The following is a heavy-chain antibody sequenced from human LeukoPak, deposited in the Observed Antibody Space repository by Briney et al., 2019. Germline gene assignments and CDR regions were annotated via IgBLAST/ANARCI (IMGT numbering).Heavy chain of an antibody. J-gene: IGHJ4*02. CDR3: TRDRGAMNDFDY. Sequence: PGGSLRLSCTDSGFSFSSYAMHWVRQSPGKGLEWVAVTSSHGNDGFYADSVKGRFTISRDNSKKTLYLQMDSLRPEDTGVYYCTRDRGAMNDFDYWGQGTLVTVSS. D-gene: IGHD2-2*01. V-gene: IGHV3-30*01. CDR2: TSSHGNDG. CDR1: GFSFSSYA.